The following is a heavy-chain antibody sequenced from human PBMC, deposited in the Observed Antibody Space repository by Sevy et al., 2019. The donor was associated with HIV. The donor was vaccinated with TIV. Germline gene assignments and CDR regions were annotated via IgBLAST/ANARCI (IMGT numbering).Heavy chain of an antibody. CDR2: INEDGSTK. V-gene: IGHV3-7*01. J-gene: IGHJ4*02. CDR1: GFNIRAHW. CDR3: VRALLKADSL. Sequence: GGSLRLSCAASGFNIRAHWMLWVRQAPGKALEWVANINEDGSTKYYLDSVKGRFTISRDNAENSAFLQMNSLRVEDTAVYYCVRALLKADSLWGQGTLVTVSS. D-gene: IGHD1-26*01.